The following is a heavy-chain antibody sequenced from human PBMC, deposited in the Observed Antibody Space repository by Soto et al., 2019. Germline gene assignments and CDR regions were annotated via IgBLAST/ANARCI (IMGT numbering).Heavy chain of an antibody. CDR3: ARGHDYSLDY. CDR2: INHSGST. V-gene: IGHV4-34*01. Sequence: SETLSLTCAVYGGSFSGYYWSWIRQPPGKGLEWIGEINHSGSTNYNPSLKSRVTISVDTSKNQFSLKLSSVTAADTAVYYCARGHDYSLDYWGQGTLVTVSS. CDR1: GGSFSGYY. J-gene: IGHJ4*02. D-gene: IGHD4-4*01.